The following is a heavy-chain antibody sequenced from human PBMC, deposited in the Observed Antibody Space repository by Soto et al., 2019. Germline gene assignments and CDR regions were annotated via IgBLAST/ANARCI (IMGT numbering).Heavy chain of an antibody. CDR2: VNPNSGNT. CDR1: GYTFTSYD. D-gene: IGHD3-3*01. J-gene: IGHJ4*02. Sequence: ASVKVSCKASGYTFTSYDINWVRQATGQGLEWMGYVNPNSGNTGYAQKFQGRVTMTTNASISTAYMELSSLRSEDTAVYYCARGLFWSGYYSDYWGQGTLVTVSS. V-gene: IGHV1-8*01. CDR3: ARGLFWSGYYSDY.